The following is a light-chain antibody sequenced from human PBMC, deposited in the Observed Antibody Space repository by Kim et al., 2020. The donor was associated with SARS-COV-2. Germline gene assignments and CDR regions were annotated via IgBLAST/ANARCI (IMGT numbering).Light chain of an antibody. CDR3: QQLNSYPLT. Sequence: ASVGDIVTIPCRASQGISNYLAWYQLKPGKAPKLLIYAASNLQSGVPSRFSGSGSGTDYTLTISSLQPEDFATYFCQQLNSYPLTFGQGTRLEIK. V-gene: IGKV1-9*01. CDR2: AAS. J-gene: IGKJ5*01. CDR1: QGISNY.